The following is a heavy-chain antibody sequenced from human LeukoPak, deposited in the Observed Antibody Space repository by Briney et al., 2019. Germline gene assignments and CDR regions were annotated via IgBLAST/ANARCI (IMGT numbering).Heavy chain of an antibody. V-gene: IGHV3-74*01. CDR3: ARDLPYYFDY. J-gene: IGHJ4*02. CDR1: GFTFTTHW. CDR2: INTDGTTT. Sequence: GASLRLSCAASGFTFTTHWFHWVRQAPGKGLVWVSRINTDGTTTNYADSVKGRFTISRDSTKSTLYLQMNSLRAEDTAVYYCARDLPYYFDYWGQGTLVTVSS.